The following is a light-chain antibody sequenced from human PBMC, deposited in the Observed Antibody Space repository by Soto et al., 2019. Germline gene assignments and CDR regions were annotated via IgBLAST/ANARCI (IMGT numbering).Light chain of an antibody. CDR3: CSYAGNYIVV. V-gene: IGLV2-11*01. CDR1: SSNVGGYNY. J-gene: IGLJ2*01. Sequence: QSALTQPRSVSGSPGQSLTISCTGASSNVGGYNYVSWYQQYPGKAPKLMIYDVTHRPSGVPDRFSGSKSGNTASLTISGLQAADEADYYCCSYAGNYIVVFGGGTQLTVL. CDR2: DVT.